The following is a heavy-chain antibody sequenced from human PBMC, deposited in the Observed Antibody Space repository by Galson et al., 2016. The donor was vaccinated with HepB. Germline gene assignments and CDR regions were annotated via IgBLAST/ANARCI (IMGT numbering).Heavy chain of an antibody. V-gene: IGHV4-4*02. CDR3: GRYLPRPASHFDF. J-gene: IGHJ4*02. CDR1: GDSVSGGNW. Sequence: SETLSLTCIVSGDSVSGGNWWSWVRLPPGGSLEWIGEIFRDGSTNYNPFLGSRVTISLDHFNNQFSLRLTSMTAADAALYYCGRYLPRPASHFDFWGQGRLVTVSS. D-gene: IGHD6-25*01. CDR2: IFRDGST.